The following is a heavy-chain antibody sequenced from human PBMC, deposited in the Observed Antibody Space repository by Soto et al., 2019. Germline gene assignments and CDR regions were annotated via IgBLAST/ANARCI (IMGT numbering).Heavy chain of an antibody. V-gene: IGHV4-31*03. CDR3: ARVDVWGSLDY. J-gene: IGHJ4*02. D-gene: IGHD3-16*01. CDR2: IYYSGST. CDR1: GGSISSGGYY. Sequence: QVQLQESCPGLVKPSPTLSLTFTVSGGSISSGGYYWSWIRQHPGKGLEWIGYIYYSGSTYYNPSLKSRVTISVDTSKNQFSLKLSSVTAADTAVYYCARVDVWGSLDYWGQGTLVTVSS.